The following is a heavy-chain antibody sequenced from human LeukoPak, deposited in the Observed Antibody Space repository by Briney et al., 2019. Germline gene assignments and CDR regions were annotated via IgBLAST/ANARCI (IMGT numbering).Heavy chain of an antibody. V-gene: IGHV3-7*01. J-gene: IGHJ6*02. D-gene: IGHD6-19*01. CDR2: IKQDGSEK. CDR3: ARSAVARYYYYYGMDV. Sequence: GGSLRLSCAASGFTLSSYWMSWVRQAPGKGLEWVANIKQDGSEKYYVDSVKGRFTISRDNAKNSLYLQMNSLRAEDTAVYYCARSAVARYYYYYGMDVWGQGTTVTVSS. CDR1: GFTLSSYW.